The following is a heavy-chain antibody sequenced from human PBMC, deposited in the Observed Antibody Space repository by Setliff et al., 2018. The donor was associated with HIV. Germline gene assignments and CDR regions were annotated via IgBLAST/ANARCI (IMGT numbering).Heavy chain of an antibody. D-gene: IGHD7-27*01. J-gene: IGHJ4*02. CDR3: ARQFSNSFDS. CDR2: ISPYDLSE. Sequence: ASVKVSCKASGYTFIDYFIHWVRQAPGQGPEWMGWISPYDLSERTSQRFRGRVTMTRDTSINAAYLDLSGLTSDDTAFYYCARQFSNSFDSWGQGTLGHRLL. V-gene: IGHV1-2*02. CDR1: GYTFIDYF.